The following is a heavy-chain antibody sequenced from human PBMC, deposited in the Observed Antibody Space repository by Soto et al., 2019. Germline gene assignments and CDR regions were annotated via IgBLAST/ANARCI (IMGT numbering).Heavy chain of an antibody. Sequence: PSETLSLTCAVYGGSFSGYYWCWDRQPPGKGLEWIGEINHSGSTNYNPSLKSRVTISVDTSKNQFSLKLSSVTAAETAVYYCARLHILTIFGGEVYFDYWGQGTLVTVS. CDR3: ARLHILTIFGGEVYFDY. D-gene: IGHD3-3*01. V-gene: IGHV4-34*01. CDR1: GGSFSGYY. J-gene: IGHJ4*02. CDR2: INHSGST.